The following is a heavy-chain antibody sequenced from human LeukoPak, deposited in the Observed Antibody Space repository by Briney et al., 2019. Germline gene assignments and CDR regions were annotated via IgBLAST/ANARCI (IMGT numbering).Heavy chain of an antibody. D-gene: IGHD6-13*01. Sequence: PGRSLGLSCAASGFTFSSYAMHWVRQAPGKGLEWVAVISYDGSNKYYADSVKGRFTISRDNSKNTLYLQMNSLRAEDTAVYYCARGRDDSSSWFDYWGQGTLVTVSS. J-gene: IGHJ4*02. CDR3: ARGRDDSSSWFDY. V-gene: IGHV3-30-3*01. CDR1: GFTFSSYA. CDR2: ISYDGSNK.